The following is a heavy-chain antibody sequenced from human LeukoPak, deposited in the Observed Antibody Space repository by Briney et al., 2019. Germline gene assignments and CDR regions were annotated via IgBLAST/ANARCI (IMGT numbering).Heavy chain of an antibody. V-gene: IGHV4-59*01. Sequence: SETLSLTCSVSGGSLSTYFWTWIRQPPGKGLEGIGYIYYSGSANYNPSLKSRVTISVDTSKNQFSLKLSSVTAADTAVYYCARAYYYDSSGLDVWGQGTTVTVSS. CDR2: IYYSGSA. D-gene: IGHD3-22*01. J-gene: IGHJ6*02. CDR3: ARAYYYDSSGLDV. CDR1: GGSLSTYF.